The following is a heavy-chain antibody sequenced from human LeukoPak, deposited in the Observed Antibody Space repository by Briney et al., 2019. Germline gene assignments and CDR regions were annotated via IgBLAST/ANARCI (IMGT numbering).Heavy chain of an antibody. V-gene: IGHV4-30-4*01. CDR1: VGSISSGYYL. CDR3: ARDQCYYDSSGYSCAFDI. J-gene: IGHJ3*02. Sequence: SETLSLTCTVSVGSISSGYYLWSWIRRPPGKGLEWIGYIYYSGSTYYKSSLKSRVAMSVDTSKNQLSLKLSSVTVADTALYYCARDQCYYDSSGYSCAFDIWGQGTMVTVSS. CDR2: IYYSGST. D-gene: IGHD3-22*01.